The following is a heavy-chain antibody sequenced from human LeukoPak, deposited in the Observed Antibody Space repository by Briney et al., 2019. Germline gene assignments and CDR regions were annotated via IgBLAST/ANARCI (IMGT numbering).Heavy chain of an antibody. CDR1: GFTVSSNY. D-gene: IGHD2-2*01. CDR3: LGCTTSCYYYATDV. J-gene: IGHJ6*02. V-gene: IGHV3-66*01. Sequence: GGSLRLSCAASGFTVSSNYMSWVRQAPGKGLEWVSVSYSGGSTYYADSLKGRFTISRDNSKNTLYLQMNSLRAEDTAVYYCLGCTTSCYYYATDVWGQGTTVTVSS. CDR2: SYSGGST.